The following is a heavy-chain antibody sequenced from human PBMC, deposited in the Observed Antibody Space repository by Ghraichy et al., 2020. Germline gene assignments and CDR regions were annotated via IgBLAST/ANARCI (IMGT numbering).Heavy chain of an antibody. Sequence: GESLNISCKGSGYSFTSYWIGWVRQMPGKGLEWMGIIYPGDSDTRYSPSFQGQVTISADKSISTAYLQWSSLKASDTAMYYCARNSGVVVPAATRIYYYYGMDVWGQGTTVTVSS. J-gene: IGHJ6*02. CDR3: ARNSGVVVPAATRIYYYYGMDV. CDR2: IYPGDSDT. D-gene: IGHD2-2*01. CDR1: GYSFTSYW. V-gene: IGHV5-51*01.